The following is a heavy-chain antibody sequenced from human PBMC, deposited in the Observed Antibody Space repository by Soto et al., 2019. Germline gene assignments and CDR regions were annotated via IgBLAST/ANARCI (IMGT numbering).Heavy chain of an antibody. J-gene: IGHJ3*02. Sequence: QVQLVESGGGLVKPGGSLRLSCAASGFTFSDYYMSWIRQAPGKGLEWVSFISSSGSTIYYAESVKGRFTISRDNAKNSLYLQTNSLRAEDTAVYYCARIRVYGSGDVFDIWGQGTMVTVSS. CDR1: GFTFSDYY. CDR3: ARIRVYGSGDVFDI. V-gene: IGHV3-11*01. D-gene: IGHD3-10*01. CDR2: ISSSGSTI.